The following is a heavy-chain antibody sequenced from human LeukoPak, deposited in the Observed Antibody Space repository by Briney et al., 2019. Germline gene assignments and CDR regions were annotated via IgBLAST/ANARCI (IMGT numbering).Heavy chain of an antibody. CDR3: ASRGHVGSGTYSPYDY. V-gene: IGHV3-21*04. J-gene: IGHJ4*02. Sequence: PGGSLRLSCTASGFTFSNYSMIWVRQAPGKGLEWVSLISSSGSYIYYADSVKGRFTISRDNAKNSLYLQMNSLRAEDTAVYYCASRGHVGSGTYSPYDYWGQGTLVTVSS. D-gene: IGHD3-10*01. CDR1: GFTFSNYS. CDR2: ISSSGSYI.